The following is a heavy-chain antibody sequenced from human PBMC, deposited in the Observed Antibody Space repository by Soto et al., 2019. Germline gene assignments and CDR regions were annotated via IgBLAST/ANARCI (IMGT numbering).Heavy chain of an antibody. Sequence: QTLSLTCAISGGSVSSNSAAWNLIRQSPSRGLEWLGRTYYRSKWYNDYAVSVKSRITINPDTSKNQFSLQLNSVTPEDTAVYYCARGVCGSSTSCYRRNYGMDVWGQGTTVTVSS. CDR1: GGSVSSNSAA. CDR2: TYYRSKWYN. D-gene: IGHD2-2*01. V-gene: IGHV6-1*01. CDR3: ARGVCGSSTSCYRRNYGMDV. J-gene: IGHJ6*02.